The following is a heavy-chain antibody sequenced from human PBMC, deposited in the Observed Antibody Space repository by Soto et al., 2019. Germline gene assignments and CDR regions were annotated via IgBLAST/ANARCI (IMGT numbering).Heavy chain of an antibody. Sequence: ESGGGVVQPGRSLRLSCAASGFTFSSYGMHWVRQAPGKGLEWVAVISYDGSNKYYADSVKGRFTISRDNSKNTLYLQMNSLRAEDTAVYYCAKDRVSSGLWESDLYGMDVWGQGTTVTVSS. D-gene: IGHD3-22*01. V-gene: IGHV3-30*18. CDR2: ISYDGSNK. CDR1: GFTFSSYG. CDR3: AKDRVSSGLWESDLYGMDV. J-gene: IGHJ6*02.